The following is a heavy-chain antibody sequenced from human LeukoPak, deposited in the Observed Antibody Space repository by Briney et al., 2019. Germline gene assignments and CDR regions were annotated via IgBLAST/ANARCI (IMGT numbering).Heavy chain of an antibody. CDR3: ARPGQTGTRN. V-gene: IGHV4-39*07. CDR2: IYYSGST. CDR1: GGSISSSSYY. D-gene: IGHD1-7*01. J-gene: IGHJ4*02. Sequence: SETLSLTCTVSGGSISSSSYYWGWIRQPPGKGLEWIGSIYYSGSTNYNPSLKSRVTISVDTSKNQFSLKLSPVTAADTAVYYCARPGQTGTRNWGQGTLVTVSS.